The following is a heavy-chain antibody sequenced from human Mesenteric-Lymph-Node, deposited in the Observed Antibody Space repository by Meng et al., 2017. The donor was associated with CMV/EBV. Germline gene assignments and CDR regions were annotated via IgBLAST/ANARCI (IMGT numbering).Heavy chain of an antibody. Sequence: KVSCKGSGYTFTTYWIAWVRQMPGKGLEWMGIIYPGDSDTRYSPSFQGQVTISADKSISTAYLQWSSLKASDTAMYYCARFALRPFVRFDYWGQGTLVTVSS. CDR3: ARFALRPFVRFDY. CDR2: IYPGDSDT. CDR1: GYTFTTYW. D-gene: IGHD3-10*01. V-gene: IGHV5-51*01. J-gene: IGHJ4*02.